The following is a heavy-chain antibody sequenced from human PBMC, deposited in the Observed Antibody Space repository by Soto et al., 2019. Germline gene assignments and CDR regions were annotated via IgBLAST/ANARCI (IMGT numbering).Heavy chain of an antibody. J-gene: IGHJ5*02. CDR3: AKESAGTGVWFDP. V-gene: IGHV3-9*01. CDR1: GFTFGDYA. D-gene: IGHD6-13*01. Sequence: GGSLRLSCAASGFTFGDYAMHWVRQAPGKGLEWVSGISWNSGSIGYADSVKGRFTISRDNAKNSLYLQMNSLRAEDTALYYCAKESAGTGVWFDPWGQGTLVTVSS. CDR2: ISWNSGSI.